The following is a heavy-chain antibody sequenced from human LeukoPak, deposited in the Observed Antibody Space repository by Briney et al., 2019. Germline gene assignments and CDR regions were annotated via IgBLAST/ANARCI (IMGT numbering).Heavy chain of an antibody. CDR2: ISYSGST. V-gene: IGHV4-59*01. CDR1: GGSISTYY. J-gene: IGHJ4*02. Sequence: SETLSLTCTVSGGSISTYYWSWMRKPPGKGLEWIGYISYSGSTNYNPSLKSRVTISVDTSKNQFSLKLSSVTAADTAVYYCARVITVRGVIFDYWGQGTLVTVSS. CDR3: ARVITVRGVIFDY. D-gene: IGHD3-16*01.